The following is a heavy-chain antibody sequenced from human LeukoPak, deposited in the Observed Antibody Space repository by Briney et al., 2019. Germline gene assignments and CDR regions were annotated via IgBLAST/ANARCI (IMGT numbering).Heavy chain of an antibody. V-gene: IGHV3-48*01. CDR1: GLTFSSYS. CDR2: ISSGSTTI. Sequence: GGSLRLSCAASGLTFSSYSMNWVRQAPGKGLEWVSYISSGSTTIYYADSVKGRFTISRDNAKNSLYLQMNSLRAEDTAVYYCAREVYYYDSSGFYYSGGFGYWGQGALLTVSS. CDR3: AREVYYYDSSGFYYSGGFGY. J-gene: IGHJ4*02. D-gene: IGHD3-22*01.